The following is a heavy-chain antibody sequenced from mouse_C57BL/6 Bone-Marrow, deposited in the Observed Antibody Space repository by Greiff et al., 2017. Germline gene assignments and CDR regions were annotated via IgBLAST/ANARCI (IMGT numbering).Heavy chain of an antibody. CDR1: GFSLTSYG. J-gene: IGHJ4*01. Sequence: QVQLKQSGPGLVQPSQSLSITCTASGFSLTSYGVHWVRQSPGKGLEWLGVLWSGGSTAYNAAFISRLSICKDNSKSQVFFKMNSLQADDTAIYYCARKEDWYAMDYWGQGTSVTVSS. CDR3: ARKEDWYAMDY. D-gene: IGHD4-1*01. V-gene: IGHV2-2*01. CDR2: LWSGGST.